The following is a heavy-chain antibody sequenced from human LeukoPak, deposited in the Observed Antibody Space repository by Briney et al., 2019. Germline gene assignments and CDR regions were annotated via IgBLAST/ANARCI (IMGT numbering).Heavy chain of an antibody. J-gene: IGHJ4*02. D-gene: IGHD1-26*01. V-gene: IGHV7-4-1*02. CDR1: GYTFTNYA. Sequence: ASVKVSCKASGYTFTNYAMNWVRQAPGQGLEWVGWINTNTGNPTYVRGSTGRFVFSLDTSVSTAYLQISSLKAEDSAGYYCARTHGTVGATVDYWGQGTLVTVSS. CDR2: INTNTGNP. CDR3: ARTHGTVGATVDY.